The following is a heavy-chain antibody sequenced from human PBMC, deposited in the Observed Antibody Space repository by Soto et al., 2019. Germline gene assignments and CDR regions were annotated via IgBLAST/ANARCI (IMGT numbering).Heavy chain of an antibody. CDR3: ADPPASDS. CDR1: GXTFSSYD. V-gene: IGHV3-23*01. CDR2: ISGSGGIT. J-gene: IGHJ4*02. Sequence: LRLSFAASGXTFSSYDMSWVRQAPGKGLEWVSGISGSGGITYYADSVKGRFTISRDNSKNTLYLQMNSLRAEDTAVYFCADPPASDSWGQGTLVTVSS.